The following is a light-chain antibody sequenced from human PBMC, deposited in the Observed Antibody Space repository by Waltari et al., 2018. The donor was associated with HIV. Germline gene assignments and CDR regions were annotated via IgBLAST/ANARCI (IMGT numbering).Light chain of an antibody. V-gene: IGLV2-23*02. CDR2: EVT. J-gene: IGLJ1*01. CDR3: CSCPRSGIRYV. Sequence: QSALTQPASVSGSPGQATTISCTGTSSNVGSDDLVSRYQQHQGEAPKLIIYEVTKRPSGVSNRFSGSKSGNTASLTISGLQAEDEADYYCCSCPRSGIRYVFGTGTKVTVL. CDR1: SSNVGSDDL.